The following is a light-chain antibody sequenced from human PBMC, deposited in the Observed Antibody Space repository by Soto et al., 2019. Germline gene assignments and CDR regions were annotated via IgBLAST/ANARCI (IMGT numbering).Light chain of an antibody. J-gene: IGKJ3*01. V-gene: IGKV3-15*01. CDR1: QSVSSSY. CDR2: YAS. Sequence: EIVLTQSPGTLSLSPGERATLSCRASQSVSSSYLAWYQQKPGQGPSLLIYYASTRATGVPDRFTGSGSGTEFTLTISSLQSEDSGLYHCQHYSNWPPTFGPGTKVEIK. CDR3: QHYSNWPPT.